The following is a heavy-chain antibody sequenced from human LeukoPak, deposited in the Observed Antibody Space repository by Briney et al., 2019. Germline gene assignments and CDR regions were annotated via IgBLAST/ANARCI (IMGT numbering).Heavy chain of an antibody. J-gene: IGHJ3*02. CDR3: ARGLTMVRGVIITADAFDI. CDR1: GYTFTAFY. Sequence: ASVKVSCKASGYTFTAFYIHWVRQAPGQGLEWMGWINPNSGGINYAQKFQGRVTMTRDMSTSTVYMELSSLRSEDTAVYYCARGLTMVRGVIITADAFDIWGQGTMVTVSS. V-gene: IGHV1-2*02. CDR2: INPNSGGI. D-gene: IGHD3-10*01.